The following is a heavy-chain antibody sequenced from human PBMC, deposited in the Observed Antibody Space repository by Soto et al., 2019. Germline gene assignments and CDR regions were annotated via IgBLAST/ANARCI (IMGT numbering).Heavy chain of an antibody. D-gene: IGHD6-19*01. V-gene: IGHV3-30-3*01. J-gene: IGHJ4*02. Sequence: QVQLVESGGGVVQPGRSLRLSCAASGFTFSSYAMHWVRQAPGKGLEWVAVISYDGSNKYYADSVKGRFTISRDNSQNTLYLQMNSLRAEGTAVYYCARGGEQWLVLGYYFDYWGQGTLVTVSS. CDR1: GFTFSSYA. CDR2: ISYDGSNK. CDR3: ARGGEQWLVLGYYFDY.